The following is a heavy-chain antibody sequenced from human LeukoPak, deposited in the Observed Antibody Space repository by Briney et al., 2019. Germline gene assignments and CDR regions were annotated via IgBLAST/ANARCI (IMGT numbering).Heavy chain of an antibody. Sequence: SETLSLTCTDSGGSISSYYWSWIRQPPGKGLEWIGYIYYSGSTNYNPSLKSRVTISVDTSKNQFSLKLSSVTAADTAVYYCAGGFPYQPLPCDYWGQGTLVTVSS. J-gene: IGHJ4*02. CDR3: AGGFPYQPLPCDY. CDR2: IYYSGST. V-gene: IGHV4-59*01. CDR1: GGSISSYY. D-gene: IGHD2-2*01.